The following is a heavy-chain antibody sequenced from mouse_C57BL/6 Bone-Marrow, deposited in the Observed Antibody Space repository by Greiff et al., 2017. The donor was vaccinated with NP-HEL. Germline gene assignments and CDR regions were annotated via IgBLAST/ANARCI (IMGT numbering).Heavy chain of an antibody. V-gene: IGHV1-5*01. CDR1: GYTFTSYW. D-gene: IGHD1-1*01. Sequence: EVQLQQSGTVLARPGASVKMSCKTSGYTFTSYWMHWVKQRPGQGLEWIGAIYPGNSDTSYNQKFTGKAKLTAVTSASTAYLELSSLTNEDSAVYYCSPITTVVATGGYWGKGTTLTVSS. J-gene: IGHJ2*01. CDR3: SPITTVVATGGY. CDR2: IYPGNSDT.